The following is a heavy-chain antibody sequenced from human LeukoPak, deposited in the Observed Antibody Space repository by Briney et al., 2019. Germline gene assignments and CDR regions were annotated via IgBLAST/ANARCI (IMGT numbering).Heavy chain of an antibody. Sequence: ASVKVSCKASGYTFTSYGISWVRQAPGQGLEWMGWISAYNGNTNYAQKLQGRVTMTTDTSTSTAYMELRSLRSDDTAVYYCARTLRYFDWLPVGDYWGQGTLVTVSS. V-gene: IGHV1-18*01. CDR1: GYTFTSYG. CDR2: ISAYNGNT. J-gene: IGHJ4*02. CDR3: ARTLRYFDWLPVGDY. D-gene: IGHD3-9*01.